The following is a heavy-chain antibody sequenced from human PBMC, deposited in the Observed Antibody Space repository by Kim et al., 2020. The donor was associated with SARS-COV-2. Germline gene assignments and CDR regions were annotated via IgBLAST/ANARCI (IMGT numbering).Heavy chain of an antibody. CDR3: AKASGYYYFYDMDV. J-gene: IGHJ6*02. V-gene: IGHV3-23*01. CDR1: EFTFSNYA. Sequence: GGSLRLSCEASEFTFSNYAMSWVRQAPGKGLEWVSGISGDGGSTNYADSVKGRFTISRDNSKNTLYVQMNSLRAEDTAVYYCAKASGYYYFYDMDVWGQGTTVTVSS. D-gene: IGHD1-26*01. CDR2: ISGDGGST.